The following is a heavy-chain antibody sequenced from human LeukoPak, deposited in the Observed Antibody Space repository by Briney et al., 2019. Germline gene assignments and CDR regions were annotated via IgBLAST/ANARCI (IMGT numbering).Heavy chain of an antibody. CDR3: ARDLTFGGVLYT. D-gene: IGHD3-16*01. CDR2: INTYNYNT. CDR1: GYTFTNYG. J-gene: IGHJ5*02. Sequence: ASVKVSCKTSGYTFTNYGISWVRQAPGQGLEWVGWINTYNYNTNYEQKFQGRLTMTTDTSTSTAYLELRSLRSDDTAVYYCARDLTFGGVLYTWGQGTQVTVSS. V-gene: IGHV1-18*01.